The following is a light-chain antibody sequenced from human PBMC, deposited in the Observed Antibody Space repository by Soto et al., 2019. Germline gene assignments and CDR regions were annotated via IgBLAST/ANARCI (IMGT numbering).Light chain of an antibody. J-gene: IGLJ1*01. Sequence: QSALTQPASVSGSPGQSITISCTGTSSDVGSYNLVSWYRQHPGKAPKLMIYAVSKRPSGVSDRFSGSRSANTASLTISGLQAEDEADYYCCSYAGSITPYVFGTGTQLTVL. CDR1: SSDVGSYNL. CDR3: CSYAGSITPYV. CDR2: AVS. V-gene: IGLV2-23*02.